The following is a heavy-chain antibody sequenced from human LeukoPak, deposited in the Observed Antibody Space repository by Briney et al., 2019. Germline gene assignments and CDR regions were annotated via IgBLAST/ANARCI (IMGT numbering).Heavy chain of an antibody. Sequence: GGSLRLSCAASGFTFSDYYMSWIRQAPGKGLEWVSYITNSGSTIYYADSVKGRFTISRDNAKNSLYLQMNSLRAEDMALYYCAKGGGGRLIYYYYMDVWGKGTTVTVSS. D-gene: IGHD3-16*01. V-gene: IGHV3-11*01. CDR2: ITNSGSTI. CDR3: AKGGGGRLIYYYYMDV. CDR1: GFTFSDYY. J-gene: IGHJ6*03.